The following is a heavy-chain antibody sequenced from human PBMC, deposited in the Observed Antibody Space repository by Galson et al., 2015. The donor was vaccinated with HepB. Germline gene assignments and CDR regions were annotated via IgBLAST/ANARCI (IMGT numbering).Heavy chain of an antibody. CDR1: GFTFSNFA. J-gene: IGHJ5*02. CDR2: IGGSSGTT. D-gene: IGHD1-26*01. Sequence: SLRLSCAASGFTFSNFAMSWVRQAPGKGLQWVSVIGGSSGTTHYADSVKGRFTISRDTSKNTLYLQMNSLRAEDTAVYFCARNSGNNYRYFFKSWGQGALVTVSS. V-gene: IGHV3-23*01. CDR3: ARNSGNNYRYFFKS.